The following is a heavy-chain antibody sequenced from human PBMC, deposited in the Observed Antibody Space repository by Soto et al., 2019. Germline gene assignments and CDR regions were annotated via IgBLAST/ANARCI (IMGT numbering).Heavy chain of an antibody. CDR2: IYSGGVT. D-gene: IGHD1-7*01. CDR1: GFTVSSNF. CDR3: ARGENGKLRLDY. V-gene: IGHV3-53*01. J-gene: IGHJ4*02. Sequence: EVQLVESGGGLIQPGGSLRLSCAASGFTVSSNFMNWVRQAPGKGLEWVSVIYSGGVTYYADSVKGRFTISRDNSKNTVYLQMNSLRAEDTAVYYCARGENGKLRLDYWGQGTLVTVSS.